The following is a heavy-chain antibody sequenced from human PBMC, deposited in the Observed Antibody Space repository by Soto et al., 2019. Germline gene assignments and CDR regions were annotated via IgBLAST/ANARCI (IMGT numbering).Heavy chain of an antibody. CDR3: AAEHDYGDSEYYYYYYGTDV. D-gene: IGHD4-17*01. J-gene: IGHJ6*02. CDR2: IVVGSGNT. V-gene: IGHV1-58*01. Sequence: SVKVSCKASGVTFTSSAVQWVRQARGQRLEWIGWIVVGSGNTNYAQKFQERVTITRDMSTSTAYMELSSLRSEDTAVYYCAAEHDYGDSEYYYYYYGTDVWGQGTTVTVSS. CDR1: GVTFTSSA.